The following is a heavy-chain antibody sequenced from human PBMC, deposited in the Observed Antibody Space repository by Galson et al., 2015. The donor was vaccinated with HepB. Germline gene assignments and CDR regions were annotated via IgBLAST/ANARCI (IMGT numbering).Heavy chain of an antibody. CDR2: IDWDDDK. D-gene: IGHD1-26*01. J-gene: IGHJ4*02. Sequence: PALVKPTQTLTLTCTFSGFSLSTSGMCVSWIRQPPGKALEWLALIDWDDDKYYNTSLKTRLTISRDTSKNQVVLTMTNMDPVDTATYYCARNYDLNIAGALDYWGQGTLVTVSS. V-gene: IGHV2-70*01. CDR1: GFSLSTSGMC. CDR3: ARNYDLNIAGALDY.